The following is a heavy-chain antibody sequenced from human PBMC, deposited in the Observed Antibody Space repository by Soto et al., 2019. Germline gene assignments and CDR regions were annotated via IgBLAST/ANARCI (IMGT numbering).Heavy chain of an antibody. D-gene: IGHD1-26*01. CDR1: GASISSHY. CDR2: IYYRGST. V-gene: IGHV4-59*11. Sequence: PSETLSRTCTVSGASISSHYWSWVRQAPGKGLEWIGHIYYRGSTSYNPSLRSRSTISVDTSNNQFSLKLNSVTTADTAVYYCARDGREASGMDVWGQGTKVTVSS. CDR3: ARDGREASGMDV. J-gene: IGHJ6*02.